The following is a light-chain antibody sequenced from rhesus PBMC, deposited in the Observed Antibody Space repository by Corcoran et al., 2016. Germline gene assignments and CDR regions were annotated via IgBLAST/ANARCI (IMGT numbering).Light chain of an antibody. CDR1: QSLSGR. CDR3: QQYYTSPWT. Sequence: DIQMTQSPSSLSASVGDTVTITCRASQSLSGRLAWYQQKPGKAPKLLIYKASTFKSGVPLRFSGSGSGTDFTLTINNLQSEDLATYYCQQYYTSPWTFGQGTKVEIK. CDR2: KAS. V-gene: IGKV1-22*01. J-gene: IGKJ1*01.